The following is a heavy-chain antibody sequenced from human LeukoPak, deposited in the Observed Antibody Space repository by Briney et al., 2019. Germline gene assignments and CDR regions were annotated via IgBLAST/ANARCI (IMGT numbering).Heavy chain of an antibody. J-gene: IGHJ3*02. CDR2: IYYSGST. CDR3: ARGLYDAFDI. V-gene: IGHV4-59*01. D-gene: IGHD2-2*02. Sequence: SETLSLTCTVSGGSISSYYWSWIRQPPGKGLEWIGYIYYSGSTNDNPSLKSRVNISVDTSKNQFSLKPSSVAAADTAVYYCARGLYDAFDIWGQGTMVTVSS. CDR1: GGSISSYY.